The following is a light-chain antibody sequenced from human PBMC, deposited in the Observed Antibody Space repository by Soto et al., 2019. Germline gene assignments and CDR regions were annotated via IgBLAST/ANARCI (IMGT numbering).Light chain of an antibody. Sequence: EIVWTQSPATLSLSPGERATLSYRASQSVSSSYLAWYQQKPGQAPRLLIYDASNRATGIPARFNGRGSGTEFTLTISSLQSEEAAVYYGQHYNDWPTTFGQGTKVDIK. J-gene: IGKJ1*01. V-gene: IGKV3D-15*01. CDR1: QSVSSSY. CDR3: QHYNDWPTT. CDR2: DAS.